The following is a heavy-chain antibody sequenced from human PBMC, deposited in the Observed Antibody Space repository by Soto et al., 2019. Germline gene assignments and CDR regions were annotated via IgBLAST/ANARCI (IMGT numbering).Heavy chain of an antibody. V-gene: IGHV4-34*01. CDR1: GGSFSGYY. CDR2: INHSGST. D-gene: IGHD6-13*01. Sequence: QVQLQQWGAGLLKPSETLSLTCAVYGGSFSGYYWSWIRQPPGKGLEWIGEINHSGSTNYNPSLKSRVTISVDTSKNQFSLKLSSVTAADTAVYYCARRGDSSFGRNGDFDYWGQGTLVTVSS. J-gene: IGHJ4*02. CDR3: ARRGDSSFGRNGDFDY.